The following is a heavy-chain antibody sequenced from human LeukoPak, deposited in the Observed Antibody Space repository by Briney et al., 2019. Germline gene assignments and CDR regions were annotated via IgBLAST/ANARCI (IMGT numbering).Heavy chain of an antibody. CDR2: ISTDGSTT. Sequence: GESLRLSCVASGFTFSSYWMHWVRQDPGKGLVGVSRISTDGSTTHYADSVKGRFTTSRDNAKNTLYLQMNSLRAEDTAVYYCARNIDGVDYWGQGTLVTVSS. CDR3: ARNIDGVDY. J-gene: IGHJ4*02. V-gene: IGHV3-74*01. D-gene: IGHD2/OR15-2a*01. CDR1: GFTFSSYW.